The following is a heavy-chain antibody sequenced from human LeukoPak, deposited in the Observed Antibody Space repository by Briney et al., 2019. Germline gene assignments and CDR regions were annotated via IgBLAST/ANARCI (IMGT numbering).Heavy chain of an antibody. CDR3: ARVRCSGGSCYYYGMDV. CDR1: GYTFTSYG. D-gene: IGHD2-15*01. V-gene: IGHV1-18*01. Sequence: GAPVKVSCKASGYTFTSYGISWVRQAPGQGLEWMGWISAYNGNTNYAQKLQGRVTMTTDTSTSTAYMELRSLRSDDTAVYYCARVRCSGGSCYYYGMDVWGQGTTVTVSS. CDR2: ISAYNGNT. J-gene: IGHJ6*02.